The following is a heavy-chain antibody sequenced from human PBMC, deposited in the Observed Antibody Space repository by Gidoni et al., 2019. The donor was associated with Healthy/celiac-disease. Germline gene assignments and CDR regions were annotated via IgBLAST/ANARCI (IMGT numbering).Heavy chain of an antibody. V-gene: IGHV3-21*01. J-gene: IGHJ4*02. CDR2: ISSSSSYI. CDR1: GFTFSSYS. Sequence: EVQLVESGGGLVKPGGYLRLSCAASGFTFSSYSMNWVRQAPGKGLEWVSSISSSSSYIYYADSVKGRFTISRDNAKNSLYLQMNSLRAEDTAVYYCARVGAGAAGSHWGQGTLVTVSS. CDR3: ARVGAGAAGSH. D-gene: IGHD6-13*01.